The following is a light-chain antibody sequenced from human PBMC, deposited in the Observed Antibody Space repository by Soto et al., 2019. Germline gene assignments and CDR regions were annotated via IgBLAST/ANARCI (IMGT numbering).Light chain of an antibody. CDR3: QQYNNWPPRYT. Sequence: DIVLIQSPATLSVSPGESATLPCGASQGVGRALAWYQHVPGQAPRLLIYDSSTRATGVPARFIGSGSGTQFTLTINSLQSEDCAVYYCQQYNNWPPRYTVGQGTRLQI. V-gene: IGKV3-15*01. CDR2: DSS. J-gene: IGKJ2*01. CDR1: QGVGRA.